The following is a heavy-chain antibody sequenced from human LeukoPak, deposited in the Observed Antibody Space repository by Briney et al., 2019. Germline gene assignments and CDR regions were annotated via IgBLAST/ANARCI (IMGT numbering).Heavy chain of an antibody. CDR1: GYSFTSYW. CDR3: ARLGGGQQLGNAFDI. J-gene: IGHJ3*02. Sequence: GEPLKISCKGSGYSFTSYWIGWVRQMPGKGLEWMGIIYPGDSDTRYSPSFQGQVTISADKSISTAYLQWSSLKASDTAMYYCARLGGGQQLGNAFDIWGQGTMVTVSS. CDR2: IYPGDSDT. V-gene: IGHV5-51*01. D-gene: IGHD6-13*01.